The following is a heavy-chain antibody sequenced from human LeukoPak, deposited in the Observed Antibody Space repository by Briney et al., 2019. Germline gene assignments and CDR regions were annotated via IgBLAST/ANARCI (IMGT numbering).Heavy chain of an antibody. CDR1: GYTFTGYY. CDR2: INPNSGGT. D-gene: IGHD3-3*01. V-gene: IGHV1-2*02. Sequence: ASVKVSCKASGYTFTGYYMHWVRQAPGQGLEWMGWINPNSGGTNYAQKFQGRVTMTRDTSISTAYMELSRLRSDDTAVYYCARDSGLWSGYSRYNWFDPWGQGTLVTVSS. CDR3: ARDSGLWSGYSRYNWFDP. J-gene: IGHJ5*02.